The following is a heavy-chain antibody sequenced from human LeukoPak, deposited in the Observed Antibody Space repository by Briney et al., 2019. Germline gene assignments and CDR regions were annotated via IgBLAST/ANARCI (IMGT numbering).Heavy chain of an antibody. J-gene: IGHJ3*02. CDR2: INPNSGDT. Sequence: GASVKVSCKASGYTFTGYYVHWVRQAPGQGLEWMGWINPNSGDTTYAQQFQGRVTMTRDTSTSTVYMELSSLRSEDTAVYYCARDRSGYDAFDIWGQGTMVTVSS. CDR1: GYTFTGYY. CDR3: ARDRSGYDAFDI. V-gene: IGHV1-2*02. D-gene: IGHD3-22*01.